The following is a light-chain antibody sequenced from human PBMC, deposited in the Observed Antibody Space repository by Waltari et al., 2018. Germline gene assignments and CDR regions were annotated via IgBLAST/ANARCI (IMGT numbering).Light chain of an antibody. CDR1: QLGDNY. V-gene: IGLV3-1*01. CDR3: QAWDSRTVA. CDR2: REN. Sequence: SYELTQPPSMSVSPGQTATITCSGEQLGDNYASWYQQKAGQSPVLVVYRENRRPSGIPERFSGSNSGNRATLTISGAQALDEADYYCQAWDSRTVAFGGGTKVTVL. J-gene: IGLJ2*01.